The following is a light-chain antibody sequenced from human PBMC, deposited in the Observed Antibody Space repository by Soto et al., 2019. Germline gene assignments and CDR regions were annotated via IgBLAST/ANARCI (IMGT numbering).Light chain of an antibody. CDR1: SSNIGAGYY. CDR2: GNN. J-gene: IGLJ1*01. CDR3: QSYDSSLSGSRV. V-gene: IGLV1-40*01. Sequence: QSVLTQPPSVSGAPGQTVTISCTGSSSNIGAGYYVHWYQQLPGTAPKLLIYGNNNRPSGVPDRFSGSQSGTSASLAITGLQAEDEADYYCQSYDSSLSGSRVFGTGTKVTVL.